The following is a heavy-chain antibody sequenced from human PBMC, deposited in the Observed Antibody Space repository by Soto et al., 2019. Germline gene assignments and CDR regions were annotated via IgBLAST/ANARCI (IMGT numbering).Heavy chain of an antibody. CDR3: ARGSPGVGY. Sequence: EVQLVESGGGLVQPGGSLRLSCAASGFTFSSYTMNWVRQASGKGLEWVSSISSSSSYIYYSDSVKGRFTISRDNAKNSLYLQMNSLRAEDTAVYYCARGSPGVGYWGQGTLVTVSS. D-gene: IGHD3-10*01. CDR2: ISSSSSYI. V-gene: IGHV3-21*01. CDR1: GFTFSSYT. J-gene: IGHJ4*02.